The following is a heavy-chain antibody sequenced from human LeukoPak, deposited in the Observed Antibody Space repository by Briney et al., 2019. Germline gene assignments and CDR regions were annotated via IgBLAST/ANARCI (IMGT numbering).Heavy chain of an antibody. V-gene: IGHV3-30-3*01. J-gene: IGHJ6*02. CDR2: IPYDGSNK. D-gene: IGHD5-12*01. Sequence: PGRSLRLSCAASGFTFSSYAMHWVRQAPGKGLKWVAVIPYDGSNKYYADSVKGRFTISRDNSKNTLYLQMNSLRAEDTAVYYCARARVATDIPIYYYGMDVWGQGTTVTVSS. CDR1: GFTFSSYA. CDR3: ARARVATDIPIYYYGMDV.